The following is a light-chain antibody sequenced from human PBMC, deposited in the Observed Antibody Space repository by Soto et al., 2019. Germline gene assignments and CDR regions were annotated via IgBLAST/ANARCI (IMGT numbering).Light chain of an antibody. CDR1: QSVSSY. CDR2: DAS. V-gene: IGKV3-11*01. CDR3: QQRSNWPPWT. J-gene: IGKJ1*01. Sequence: EIVLTQSPATLSLSPGERATLSCRASQSVSSYLAWYQQKPGQAPRLLIYDASNRATGLTARFSGSGSGTDFTLTISSLEPEDFAVYYCQQRSNWPPWTFGQGTKVEIK.